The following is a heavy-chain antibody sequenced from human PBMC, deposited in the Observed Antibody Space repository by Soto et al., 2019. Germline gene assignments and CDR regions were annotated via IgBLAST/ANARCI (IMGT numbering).Heavy chain of an antibody. J-gene: IGHJ4*02. V-gene: IGHV1-8*02. CDR2: MSANSGNT. CDR3: ARGHYSSSWYYFDY. D-gene: IGHD6-13*01. CDR1: GYTFTIYG. Sequence: GASVKVSCKASGYTFTIYGISWVRQAPGQGLEWMGWMSANSGNTSYAQKFQGRVTMTRNTSISTAYMELSSLRSEDTAVYYCARGHYSSSWYYFDYWGQGTLVTVSS.